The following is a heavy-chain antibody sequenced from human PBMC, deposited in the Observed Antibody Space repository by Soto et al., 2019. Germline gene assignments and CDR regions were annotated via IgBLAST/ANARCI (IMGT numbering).Heavy chain of an antibody. CDR2: ISSGSSNI. J-gene: IGHJ4*02. V-gene: IGHV3-21*01. D-gene: IGHD2-21*02. CDR3: ASATVVTATFDF. CDR1: GFALRSYN. Sequence: EVQLVESGGGLVKPGGSLTLSCAASGFALRSYNMKWVRQAPGKGLEWVASISSGSSNIYYADSVKGRFTISRDNAKNSLYLQMDSLRAEDSAVYYCASATVVTATFDFWGQGTLVTVSS.